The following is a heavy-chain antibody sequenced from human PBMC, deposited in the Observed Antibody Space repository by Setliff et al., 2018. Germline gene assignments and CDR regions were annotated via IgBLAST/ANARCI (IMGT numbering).Heavy chain of an antibody. Sequence: GASVKVSCKASGYTFTGYYMHWVRQAPGQGLEWMGRINPNSGGTNYAQKFQGRVTMTRDTSISTAYMEPSRLRSDDTAVYYCARGRGSYYYYMDVWGKGTTVTVSS. CDR2: INPNSGGT. J-gene: IGHJ6*03. CDR1: GYTFTGYY. D-gene: IGHD1-26*01. CDR3: ARGRGSYYYYMDV. V-gene: IGHV1-2*06.